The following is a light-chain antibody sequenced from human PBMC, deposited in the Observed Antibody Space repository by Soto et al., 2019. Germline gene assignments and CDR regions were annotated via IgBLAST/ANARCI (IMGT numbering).Light chain of an antibody. CDR3: QHRSSWPRS. CDR1: QSVGTS. CDR2: DAA. J-gene: IGKJ1*01. V-gene: IGKV3-11*01. Sequence: DIVLTQSPATLSLSPGDRATLSCRASQSVGTSLAWYKQQPGQAPRLLIHDAAYRASGIPERFSGSGSGTAFSLSISSLEPDDFAVYYCQHRSSWPRSFGRGTTVEV.